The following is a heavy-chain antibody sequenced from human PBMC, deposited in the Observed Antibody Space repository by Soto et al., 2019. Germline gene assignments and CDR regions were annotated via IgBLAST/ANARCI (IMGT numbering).Heavy chain of an antibody. D-gene: IGHD3-16*01. CDR2: ITTDKGKT. V-gene: IGHV1-18*01. CDR3: AREGEMPYYYYGLDV. CDR1: GYTFTSYG. J-gene: IGHJ6*02. Sequence: ASVKVSCKTSGYTFTSYGISWVRQAPGQGLEWMGWITTDKGKTTYAQKFQGRVTMTTDTSTSTVYMDLRSLRSDDTAVYYCAREGEMPYYYYGLDVWGQGTTVTVSS.